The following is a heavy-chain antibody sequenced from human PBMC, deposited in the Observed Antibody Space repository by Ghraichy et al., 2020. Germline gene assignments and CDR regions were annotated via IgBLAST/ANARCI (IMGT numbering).Heavy chain of an antibody. CDR1: GGSISSYY. CDR3: ARARSFYDILTGYYQGDAFTI. D-gene: IGHD3-9*01. Sequence: SQTLSLTCTVSGGSISSYYWSWIRQPPGKGLEWIGYIYYSGSTNYNPSLKSRVTISVDTSKNQFSLKLSSVTAADTAVYYCARARSFYDILTGYYQGDAFTIWGQGTMVTVSS. V-gene: IGHV4-59*01. J-gene: IGHJ3*02. CDR2: IYYSGST.